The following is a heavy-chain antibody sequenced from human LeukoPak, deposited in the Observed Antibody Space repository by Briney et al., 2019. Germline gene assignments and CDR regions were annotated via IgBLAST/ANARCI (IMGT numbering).Heavy chain of an antibody. D-gene: IGHD3-9*01. J-gene: IGHJ4*02. CDR1: GFTFSTYW. Sequence: PGGSLRLSCAASGFTFSTYWMSWVRQAPGKGLEWVSAITGSGGNTYYADSVKGRFTISRDNSKNTLYLQMNSLRDEDTAVYYCAKWGDFDVLTGYYVPDFWGQGTLVTVSS. CDR2: ITGSGGNT. CDR3: AKWGDFDVLTGYYVPDF. V-gene: IGHV3-23*01.